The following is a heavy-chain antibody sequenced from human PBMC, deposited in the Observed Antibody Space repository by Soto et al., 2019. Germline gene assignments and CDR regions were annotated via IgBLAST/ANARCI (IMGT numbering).Heavy chain of an antibody. CDR2: ISYDGSNK. V-gene: IGHV3-30*18. Sequence: GGSLRLSCAASGFTFSSYGMHWVRQAPGKGLEWVAVISYDGSNKYYADSVKGRFTISRDNSKNTLYLQMNSLRAEDTAVYYCAKYHGSWFGELYYFDYWGQGTLVTVSS. D-gene: IGHD3-10*01. CDR1: GFTFSSYG. J-gene: IGHJ4*02. CDR3: AKYHGSWFGELYYFDY.